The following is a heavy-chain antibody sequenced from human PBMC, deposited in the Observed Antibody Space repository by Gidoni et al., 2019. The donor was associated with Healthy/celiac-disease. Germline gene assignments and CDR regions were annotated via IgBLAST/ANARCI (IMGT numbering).Heavy chain of an antibody. Sequence: QVQLQESGPGLVKPSETLSLTCTVSGYSISRGYYWGWIRQPPGKGLEVIGSFYHSGSTYYIPSLKSRVTISVDTSKNQFSLKLSSVAAADTSVYYCARDHGSGSYYNYWGQGTLVTVSS. CDR2: FYHSGST. V-gene: IGHV4-38-2*02. CDR3: ARDHGSGSYYNY. CDR1: GYSISRGYY. J-gene: IGHJ4*02. D-gene: IGHD3-10*01.